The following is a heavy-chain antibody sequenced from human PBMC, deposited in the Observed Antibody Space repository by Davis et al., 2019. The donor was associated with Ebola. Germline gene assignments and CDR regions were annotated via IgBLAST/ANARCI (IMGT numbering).Heavy chain of an antibody. Sequence: GESLKISCEVSGLSFNNYEMNWVRQAPGRGPEWVSYISASGYTIYYADSVRGRFTISRDNAKNSLYLQMNSLRAEDTAMYYCASPLRQKVVLITGFDSWGQGTLVTVSS. V-gene: IGHV3-48*03. CDR1: GLSFNNYE. CDR3: ASPLRQKVVLITGFDS. CDR2: ISASGYTI. D-gene: IGHD3-22*01. J-gene: IGHJ4*02.